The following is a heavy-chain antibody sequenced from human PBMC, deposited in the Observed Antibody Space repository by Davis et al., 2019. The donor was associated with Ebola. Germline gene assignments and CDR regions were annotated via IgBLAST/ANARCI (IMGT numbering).Heavy chain of an antibody. CDR1: GDSVSINSAA. CDR3: ARARAFCTGDVCYVYYYGMDV. Sequence: QTPSLTPAISGDSVSINSAAWKWIRQSPSRGLEWLGRTYYRSKWYNDYAVSVKSRITINPDTPNNQFSLQLNSVTPEDTAVYYCARARAFCTGDVCYVYYYGMDVWGQGTTVTVSS. D-gene: IGHD2-8*02. V-gene: IGHV6-1*01. CDR2: TYYRSKWYN. J-gene: IGHJ6*02.